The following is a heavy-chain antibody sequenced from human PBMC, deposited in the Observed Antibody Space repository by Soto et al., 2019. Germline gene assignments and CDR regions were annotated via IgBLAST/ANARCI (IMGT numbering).Heavy chain of an antibody. D-gene: IGHD3-9*01. Sequence: QVKLQESGPGLVKPSGTLSLTCAVSGGSINSNTWWTWVRQAPGKGLEWIGEIHDGGTTNYNLSLKSRVTLSIDESKNQFSLDMKSVSAADTAVYYCAGQWAAGYGAFDPWGQGILVTVSS. CDR2: IHDGGTT. CDR1: GGSINSNTW. J-gene: IGHJ5*02. CDR3: AGQWAAGYGAFDP. V-gene: IGHV4-4*02.